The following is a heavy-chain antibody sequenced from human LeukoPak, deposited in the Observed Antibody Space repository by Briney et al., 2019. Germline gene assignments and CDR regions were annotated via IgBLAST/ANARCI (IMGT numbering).Heavy chain of an antibody. V-gene: IGHV1-46*01. D-gene: IGHD3-22*01. Sequence: ASVEASCKASGSTFTSYYMHWVRQAPGQGLEWMGIINPSGGSTSYAQKFQGRVTMTRDTSTSTVYMELSSLRSEDTAVYYCARDGYYYDSSGYYYHYYYYMDVWGKGTTVTVSS. CDR3: ARDGYYYDSSGYYYHYYYYMDV. CDR1: GSTFTSYY. CDR2: INPSGGST. J-gene: IGHJ6*03.